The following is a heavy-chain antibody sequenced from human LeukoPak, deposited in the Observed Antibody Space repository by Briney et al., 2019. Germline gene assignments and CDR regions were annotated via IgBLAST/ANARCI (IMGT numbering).Heavy chain of an antibody. J-gene: IGHJ5*02. D-gene: IGHD3-10*01. CDR2: ISGSGGST. CDR1: GFTFSSYG. Sequence: GGTLRLSCAASGFTFSSYGMSWVRQAPGKGLEWVSAISGSGGSTYYADSVKGRFTISRDNSKNTLYLQMDSLRAEDTAVYYCARDHPLWITMVRGFDPWGQGTLVTVSS. CDR3: ARDHPLWITMVRGFDP. V-gene: IGHV3-23*01.